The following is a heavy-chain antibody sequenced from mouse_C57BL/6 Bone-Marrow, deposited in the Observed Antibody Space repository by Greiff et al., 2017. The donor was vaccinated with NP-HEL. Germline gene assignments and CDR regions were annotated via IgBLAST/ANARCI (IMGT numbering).Heavy chain of an antibody. J-gene: IGHJ3*01. CDR1: GFTFSSYA. V-gene: IGHV5-4*03. CDR3: ASGPAWFAY. Sequence: EVKLEESGGGLVKPGGSLKLSCAASGFTFSSYAMSWVRQTPEKRLEWVATISDGGSYTYYPDNVKGRFTISRDNAKNNLYLQMSHLNSEDTAMYYCASGPAWFAYWGQGTLVTVSA. CDR2: ISDGGSYT.